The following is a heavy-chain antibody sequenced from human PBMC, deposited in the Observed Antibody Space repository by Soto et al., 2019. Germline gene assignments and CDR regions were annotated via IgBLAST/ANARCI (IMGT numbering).Heavy chain of an antibody. D-gene: IGHD3-3*01. Sequence: SVKVSCKASGGTFSSYAISWVRQAPGQGLEWMGGIIPIFGTANYAQKFQGRVTIIADESTSTAYMELSSLRSEDTAVYYCARPSYDFWSGYPHNWFDPWGQGTLVTVSS. CDR2: IIPIFGTA. CDR3: ARPSYDFWSGYPHNWFDP. V-gene: IGHV1-69*13. CDR1: GGTFSSYA. J-gene: IGHJ5*02.